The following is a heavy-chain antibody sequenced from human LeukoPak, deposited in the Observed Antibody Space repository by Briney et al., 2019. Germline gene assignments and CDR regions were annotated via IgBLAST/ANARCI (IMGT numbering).Heavy chain of an antibody. D-gene: IGHD6-13*01. CDR3: AKDSSSWSPRWFDP. J-gene: IGHJ5*02. CDR2: ISGSGGST. CDR1: GLTFSSYA. V-gene: IGHV3-23*01. Sequence: GGSLRLSCAASGLTFSSYAMSWVRQAPGKGLEGVSAISGSGGSTYYADSVKGRFTISRDNSKNTLYLQMNSLRAEDTAVYYCAKDSSSWSPRWFDPWGQGTLVTVSS.